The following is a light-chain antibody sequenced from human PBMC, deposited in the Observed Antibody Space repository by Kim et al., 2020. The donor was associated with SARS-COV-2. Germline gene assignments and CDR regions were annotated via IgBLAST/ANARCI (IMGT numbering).Light chain of an antibody. CDR3: SSYTSSSTLV. CDR2: EVS. CDR1: SMHVGSNNR. Sequence: GQSFPLPGTGTSMHVGSNNRVSRYQPPRSTAPKLMFYEVSTRPSGVPDRFSGSKSGNTASLTISGLQAEDEADYYCSSYTSSSTLVFGGGTQLTVL. J-gene: IGLJ2*01. V-gene: IGLV2-18*02.